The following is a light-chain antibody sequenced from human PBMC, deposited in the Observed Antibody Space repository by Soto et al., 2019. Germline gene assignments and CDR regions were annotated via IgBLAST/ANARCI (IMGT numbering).Light chain of an antibody. CDR1: QSISSY. CDR3: QQSYSTSWT. Sequence: DIQMTQSPSSLSASVGDRVTITCRASQSISSYLNWYQQKPGKAPKLLIYAASSLQSGVPSRFSDSGSGTDFTLTISSLQPEDFATYYCQQSYSTSWTFGQGTKV. CDR2: AAS. V-gene: IGKV1-39*01. J-gene: IGKJ1*01.